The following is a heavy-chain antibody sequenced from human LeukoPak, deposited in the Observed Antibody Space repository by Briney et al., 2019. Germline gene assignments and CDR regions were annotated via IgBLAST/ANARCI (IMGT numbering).Heavy chain of an antibody. CDR3: ATGYSYGCVY. J-gene: IGHJ4*02. CDR2: INPNSGGT. Sequence: GASVTVSCKASGYTFTGYYMHWVRQAPGQGLEWMGWINPNSGGTNYAQKFQGRVTMTRDTSISTAYMVLSRLRSDDTAVYYCATGYSYGCVYGGQGTRVTVST. CDR1: GYTFTGYY. V-gene: IGHV1-2*02. D-gene: IGHD5-18*01.